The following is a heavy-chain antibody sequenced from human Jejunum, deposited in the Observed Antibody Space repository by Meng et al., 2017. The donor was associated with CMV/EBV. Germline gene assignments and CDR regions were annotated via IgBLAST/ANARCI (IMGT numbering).Heavy chain of an antibody. V-gene: IGHV4-30-4*01. CDR2: LYSSGNT. J-gene: IGHJ2*01. CDR3: ARGGSSGWYDWYFDL. CDR1: SISSGDYF. D-gene: IGHD6-19*01. Sequence: SISSGDYFWSWIRQSPGQGLEWIGCLYSSGNTYYTPSLKSRLIISIDTSKTQFSLKLNSLTAADTAVYYCARGGSSGWYDWYFDLWGLGTLVTVSS.